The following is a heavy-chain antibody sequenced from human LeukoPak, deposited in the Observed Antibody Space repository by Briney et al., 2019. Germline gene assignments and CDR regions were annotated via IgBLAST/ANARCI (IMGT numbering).Heavy chain of an antibody. CDR3: ASLHGYGSGRP. CDR2: IWYDGSNK. CDR1: GFTFSSYG. J-gene: IGHJ5*02. V-gene: IGHV3-33*01. Sequence: GGSLRLSCAASGFTFSSYGMHWVRQAPGKGLEWVAVIWYDGSNKYYADSVKGRFTISRDNSKNTLYLQMNSLRAEDTAVYYCASLHGYGSGRPWGQGTLVTVSS. D-gene: IGHD3-10*01.